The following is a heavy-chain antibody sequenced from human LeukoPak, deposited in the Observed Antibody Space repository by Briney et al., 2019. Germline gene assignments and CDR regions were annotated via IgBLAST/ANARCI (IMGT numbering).Heavy chain of an antibody. CDR2: IYYSGST. D-gene: IGHD6-19*01. CDR3: ARSSGYSSGFRLDP. V-gene: IGHV4-61*05. CDR1: GDSINSSTSY. J-gene: IGHJ5*02. Sequence: SETLSLTCSVSGDSINSSTSYWGWVRQPPGKGLEWIGYIYYSGSTNYNPSLKSRVTISVDTSKNQFSLKLSSVTAADTAVYYCARSSGYSSGFRLDPWGQGTLVTVSS.